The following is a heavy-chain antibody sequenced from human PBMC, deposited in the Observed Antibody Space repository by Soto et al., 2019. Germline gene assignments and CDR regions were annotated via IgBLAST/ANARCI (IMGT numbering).Heavy chain of an antibody. J-gene: IGHJ4*02. V-gene: IGHV3-23*01. CDR2: ISGSGGST. Sequence: PGGSLRLSCAASGFTFSSYAMSWVRQAPGKGLEWVSAISGSGGSTYYADSVKGRFTISRDNSKNTLYLQMNSLRAEDTAVYYCAKFDSSGYRTQDFDYWGQGTLVTVSS. CDR3: AKFDSSGYRTQDFDY. CDR1: GFTFSSYA. D-gene: IGHD3-22*01.